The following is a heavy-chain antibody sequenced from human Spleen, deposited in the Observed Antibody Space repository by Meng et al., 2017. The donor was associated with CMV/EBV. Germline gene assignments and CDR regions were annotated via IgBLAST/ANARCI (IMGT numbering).Heavy chain of an antibody. CDR3: ARLVRISSGIAVAGPNPHFDY. CDR2: IYPGDSDT. V-gene: IGHV5-51*01. Sequence: TSYWIGWVRPMPGEGLEWMGIIYPGDSDTRYSPSFQGQVTISVDKSISTAYLQWSSLKASDTAMYYCARLVRISSGIAVAGPNPHFDYWGQGTLVTVSS. D-gene: IGHD6-19*01. CDR1: TSYW. J-gene: IGHJ4*02.